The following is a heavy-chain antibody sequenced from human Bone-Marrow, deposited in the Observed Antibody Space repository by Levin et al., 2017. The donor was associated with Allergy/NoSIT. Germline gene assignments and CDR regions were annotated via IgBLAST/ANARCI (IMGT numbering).Heavy chain of an antibody. CDR3: ATGHQYYYYYMDV. CDR2: INAGNGNT. CDR1: GYTFTNYV. Sequence: GESLKISCKASGYTFTNYVVHWVRQAPGQGLEWMGWINAGNGNTEYSQKFQGRVTISRDTSASTAYMALSALRSEDASVYYCATGHQYYYYYMDVWGKGTTVTVSS. J-gene: IGHJ6*03. V-gene: IGHV1-3*01.